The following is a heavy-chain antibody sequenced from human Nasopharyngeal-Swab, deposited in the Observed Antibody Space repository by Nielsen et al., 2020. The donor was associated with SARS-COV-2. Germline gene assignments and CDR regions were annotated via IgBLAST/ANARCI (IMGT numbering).Heavy chain of an antibody. CDR1: GFSLSTSGMC. CDR2: IDWDDDK. Sequence: GPTLVKPTQTLTLTCTFSGFSLSTSGMCVSWIRQPPGKALEWLALIDWDDDKYYSTSLKTRLTISKDASKNQVVLTMTNMDPVDTATYYCARYYGSGDFYGMDVWGQGTTVTVSS. J-gene: IGHJ6*02. D-gene: IGHD3-10*01. CDR3: ARYYGSGDFYGMDV. V-gene: IGHV2-70*01.